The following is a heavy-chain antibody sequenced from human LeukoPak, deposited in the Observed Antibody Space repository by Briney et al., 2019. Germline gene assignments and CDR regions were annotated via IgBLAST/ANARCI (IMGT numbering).Heavy chain of an antibody. J-gene: IGHJ5*02. CDR2: INHSGST. D-gene: IGHD3-10*01. CDR1: GGSFSDYY. CDR3: ARDLWFGRNWFDP. Sequence: SETLSLTCAVYGGSFSDYYWSWIRQPPGKGLEWIGEINHSGSTNYNPSLKSRVTISVDTSKNQFSLKLSSVTAADTAVYYCARDLWFGRNWFDPWGQGTLVTVSS. V-gene: IGHV4-34*01.